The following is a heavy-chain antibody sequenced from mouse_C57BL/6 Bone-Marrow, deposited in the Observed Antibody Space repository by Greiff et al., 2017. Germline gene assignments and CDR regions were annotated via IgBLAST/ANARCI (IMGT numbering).Heavy chain of an antibody. J-gene: IGHJ4*01. D-gene: IGHD1-1*01. CDR2: IINKANNHAT. V-gene: IGHV6-6*01. CDR1: GFTFSDAW. CDR3: TRQGDYYGSRDYYAMDY. Sequence: DVKLVESGGGLVQPGGSMKLSCAASGFTFSDAWMDWVRQSPEKGLEWVAEIINKANNHATYYAESVKGRFTISRDDSKSSVYLQMNSLRAEDTGIYYCTRQGDYYGSRDYYAMDYWGQGTSVTVSS.